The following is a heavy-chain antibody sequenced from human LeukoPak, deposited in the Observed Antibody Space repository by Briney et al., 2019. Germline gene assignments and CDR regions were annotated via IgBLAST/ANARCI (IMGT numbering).Heavy chain of an antibody. J-gene: IGHJ4*02. V-gene: IGHV3-21*01. CDR2: ISTSSRYI. Sequence: GGSMRLSCAASGFTFSRNCMNWVRQAPGKGLEWVSSISTSSRYIYYADSVKGRFTISRNNGKNSLYLQMNSLRAEDTAVYYCARGAEGIAATDSNFDYWGRGTLVTVSS. D-gene: IGHD6-13*01. CDR1: GFTFSRNC. CDR3: ARGAEGIAATDSNFDY.